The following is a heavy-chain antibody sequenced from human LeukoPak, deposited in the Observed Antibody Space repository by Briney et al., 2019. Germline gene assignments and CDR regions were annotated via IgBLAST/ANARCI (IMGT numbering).Heavy chain of an antibody. CDR3: ARQVDTAMVRNNWFDP. CDR1: GGSISSSSYY. J-gene: IGHJ5*02. D-gene: IGHD5-18*01. Sequence: PSETLSLTCTVSGGSISSSSYYWGWIRQPPGKGLEWIGSIYYSGSTYYNPSLKSRVTISVDTSKNQFSLKLSSVTAADTAVYYCARQVDTAMVRNNWFDPWGQGTLVTVSS. V-gene: IGHV4-39*01. CDR2: IYYSGST.